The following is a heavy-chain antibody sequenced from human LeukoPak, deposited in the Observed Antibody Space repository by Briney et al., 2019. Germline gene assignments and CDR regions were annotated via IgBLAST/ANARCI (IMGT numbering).Heavy chain of an antibody. V-gene: IGHV3-23*01. CDR3: AKESHFWSGYPSDY. Sequence: PGGSLRLSCAASEFTFSSYAMSWVRQAPGKGLEWVSAISGSGATTYYADSVKGRFTISRDNSKNTLYLQMNSLRAEDTAVYYCAKESHFWSGYPSDYWGQGTLVTVSS. CDR2: ISGSGATT. J-gene: IGHJ4*02. CDR1: EFTFSSYA. D-gene: IGHD3-3*02.